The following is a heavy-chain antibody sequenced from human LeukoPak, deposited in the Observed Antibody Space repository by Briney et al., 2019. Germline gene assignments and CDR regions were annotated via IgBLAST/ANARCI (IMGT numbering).Heavy chain of an antibody. Sequence: QPGGSLRLSCAASGFTFSSDWMYWVRQAPGEGLVWVSRITNDASSTSYADSVKGRFTISRDNAKNTLYLEMSSLRAEDTAVYYCVRDSSVTRMDVWGKGTTVTVSS. D-gene: IGHD4-17*01. V-gene: IGHV3-74*01. CDR2: ITNDASST. CDR1: GFTFSSDW. J-gene: IGHJ6*04. CDR3: VRDSSVTRMDV.